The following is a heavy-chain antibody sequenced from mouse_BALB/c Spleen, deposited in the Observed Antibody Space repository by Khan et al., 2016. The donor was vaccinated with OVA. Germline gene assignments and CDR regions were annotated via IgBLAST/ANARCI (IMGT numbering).Heavy chain of an antibody. D-gene: IGHD2-14*01. Sequence: QIQLVQSGPELKKPGETVKISCKASGYTFTNYGMNWVKQAPGKGLKWMGFINTYTGEPTYADDFKGRFAFSLETSASTADLQINNLKNEDTSTYFCARVGYSGTMDYWGQGTSVTVSS. CDR2: INTYTGEP. CDR3: ARVGYSGTMDY. J-gene: IGHJ4*01. V-gene: IGHV9-3-1*01. CDR1: GYTFTNYG.